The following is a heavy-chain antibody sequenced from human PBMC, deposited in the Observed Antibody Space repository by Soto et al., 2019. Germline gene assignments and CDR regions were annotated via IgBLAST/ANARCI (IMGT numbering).Heavy chain of an antibody. Sequence: PGGSLRLSCAASGFTFSSYSMNWVRQAPGKGLEWVSSISSSSSYIYYADSVKGRFTISRDNAKNSLYLQMNSLRAEDTAVYYCARDQYCSSTSCPPDYWGQGTLVTGLL. J-gene: IGHJ4*02. CDR3: ARDQYCSSTSCPPDY. V-gene: IGHV3-21*01. CDR2: ISSSSSYI. D-gene: IGHD2-2*01. CDR1: GFTFSSYS.